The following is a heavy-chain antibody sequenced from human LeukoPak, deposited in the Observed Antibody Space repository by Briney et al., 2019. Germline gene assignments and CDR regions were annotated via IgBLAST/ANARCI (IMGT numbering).Heavy chain of an antibody. V-gene: IGHV3-7*01. CDR1: GFRFSSNW. J-gene: IGHJ4*02. Sequence: PGGSLRLSCVVSGFRFSSNWMSWVRQAPGKGLEWVANIRQDGNEIYYVDSVKGRFTISRDNARNSLYLQMNSLRAEDTAVYYCARLAWVSENYYQTSGFDYWGQGTLVTVSS. D-gene: IGHD3-3*01. CDR3: ARLAWVSENYYQTSGFDY. CDR2: IRQDGNEI.